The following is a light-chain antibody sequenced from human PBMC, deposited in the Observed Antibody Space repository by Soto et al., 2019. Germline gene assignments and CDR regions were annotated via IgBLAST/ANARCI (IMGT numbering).Light chain of an antibody. CDR3: RSYTSRVTSLYF. CDR1: SSDVGAYDY. CDR2: EVS. J-gene: IGLJ1*01. V-gene: IGLV2-14*01. Sequence: QSVLTQPPSASGSPGQSVTISCTGTSSDVGAYDYVSWYQQHPGKAPKLMIYEVSXXPSGVSNRFSGSKSGNTASLTISGLQPEDEAEYVGRSYTSRVTSLYFFGSGTKVNV.